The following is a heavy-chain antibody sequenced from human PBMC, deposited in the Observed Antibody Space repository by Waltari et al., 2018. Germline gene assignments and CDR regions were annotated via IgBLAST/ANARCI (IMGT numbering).Heavy chain of an antibody. D-gene: IGHD5-12*01. V-gene: IGHV1-69*05. Sequence: QVQLVQSGAEVKKPGSSVKVSCKASGGTFSSYAISWVRQAPGQGLEWMGGIIPIFGTANDAQKFQGRVTITTDESTSTAYMELSSLRSEDTAVYYCASPPARSSIVATTMDYFDYWGQGTLVTVSS. CDR1: GGTFSSYA. CDR3: ASPPARSSIVATTMDYFDY. CDR2: IIPIFGTA. J-gene: IGHJ4*02.